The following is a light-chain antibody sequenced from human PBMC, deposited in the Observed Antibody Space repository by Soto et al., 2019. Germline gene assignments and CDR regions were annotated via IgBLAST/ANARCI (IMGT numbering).Light chain of an antibody. Sequence: IVMTQSPATLSVSPGERATLSCRASQSVSSNLAWYQQKPGQAPRLLIYGAFTRATGIPARFSGSGSGTEFTLTITSLQSEDFAVYYCQQYNNWPPWTFGQGTKV. CDR2: GAF. J-gene: IGKJ1*01. V-gene: IGKV3-15*01. CDR1: QSVSSN. CDR3: QQYNNWPPWT.